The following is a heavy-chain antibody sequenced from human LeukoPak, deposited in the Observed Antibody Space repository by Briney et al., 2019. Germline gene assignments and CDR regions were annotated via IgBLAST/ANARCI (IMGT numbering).Heavy chain of an antibody. V-gene: IGHV7-4-1*02. J-gene: IGHJ6*03. CDR1: GYTFTSYA. CDR2: INTNTGNP. D-gene: IGHD6-13*01. Sequence: ASVKVSCKASGYTFTSYAMNWVRQAPGQGLEWMGWINTNTGNPTYAQGFTGRFVFSLDTSVNTAYLQISSLKAEDTAVYYCARVLYSSSFYYYYYMDVWGKGTTVTISS. CDR3: ARVLYSSSFYYYYYMDV.